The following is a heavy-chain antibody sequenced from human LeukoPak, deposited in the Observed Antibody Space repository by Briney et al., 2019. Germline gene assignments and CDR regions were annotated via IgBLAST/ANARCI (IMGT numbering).Heavy chain of an antibody. J-gene: IGHJ4*02. CDR2: INPSGGST. Sequence: GASVKVSCKASGYTFTSYYMHWVRQAPGQGLEWMGTINPSGGSTSYAQKFQGRVTMTRDTSTSTVYMELSSLRSEDTAVYYCATLGITMTAIGYWGQGTLVTVSS. CDR3: ATLGITMTAIGY. V-gene: IGHV1-46*01. D-gene: IGHD3-22*01. CDR1: GYTFTSYY.